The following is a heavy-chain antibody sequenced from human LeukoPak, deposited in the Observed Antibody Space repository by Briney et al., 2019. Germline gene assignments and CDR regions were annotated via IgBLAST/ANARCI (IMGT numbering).Heavy chain of an antibody. D-gene: IGHD5-24*01. Sequence: ASVKVSCKASGYTFTGYYLHWVRQAPGHGLEWMGWISPKSGDTNYAQRFQGRVTMTRDMSINTAYMELSSLTSDDTAVYYCARSQRDGYNYGYYHYYMDVWGSGTTVTVSS. J-gene: IGHJ6*03. CDR1: GYTFTGYY. CDR2: ISPKSGDT. CDR3: ARSQRDGYNYGYYHYYMDV. V-gene: IGHV1-2*02.